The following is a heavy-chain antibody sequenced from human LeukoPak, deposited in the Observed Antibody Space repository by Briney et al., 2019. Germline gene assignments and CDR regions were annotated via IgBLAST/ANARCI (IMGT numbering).Heavy chain of an antibody. Sequence: PGGSLRLSCAASGFTFSSYGMHWVRQAPGKGLEWVAVISYDGSNKYYADSVKGRFTISRDNSKNTLYLQMSSLRADDTAVYYCAKDGFLAAVATDWGQGTLVTVSS. D-gene: IGHD5-12*01. V-gene: IGHV3-30*18. CDR3: AKDGFLAAVATD. CDR1: GFTFSSYG. CDR2: ISYDGSNK. J-gene: IGHJ4*02.